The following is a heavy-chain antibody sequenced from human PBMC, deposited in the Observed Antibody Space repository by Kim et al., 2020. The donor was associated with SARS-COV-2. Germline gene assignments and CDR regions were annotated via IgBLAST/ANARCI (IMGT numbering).Heavy chain of an antibody. D-gene: IGHD6-19*01. CDR2: ISSSGSTI. Sequence: GGSLRLSCAASGFTFSSYEMNWVRQAPGKGLEWVSYISSSGSTIYYADSVKGRFTISRDNAKNSLYLQMNSLRAEDTAVYYCARGMGGIAVAGVYWYFDLWGRGTLVTVSS. CDR3: ARGMGGIAVAGVYWYFDL. CDR1: GFTFSSYE. J-gene: IGHJ2*01. V-gene: IGHV3-48*03.